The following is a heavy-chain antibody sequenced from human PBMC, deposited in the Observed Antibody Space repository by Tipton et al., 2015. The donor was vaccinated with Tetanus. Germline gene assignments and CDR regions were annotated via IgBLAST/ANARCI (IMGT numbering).Heavy chain of an antibody. J-gene: IGHJ4*02. CDR1: GFTFSSYG. D-gene: IGHD4-11*01. V-gene: IGHV3-30*04. CDR2: ISFDGSSQ. Sequence: SLRLSCVPSGFTFSSYGMHWVRQAPGKGLEWVAVISFDGSSQHYADSVKGRFTISRDNSKDILYPQMGSLRVEDTAVYYCARGTGKYSAGDYWGQGTLVTVSS. CDR3: ARGTGKYSAGDY.